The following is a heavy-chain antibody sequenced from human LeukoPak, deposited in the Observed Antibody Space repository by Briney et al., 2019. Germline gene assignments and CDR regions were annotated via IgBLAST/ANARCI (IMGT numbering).Heavy chain of an antibody. CDR2: INWNSGSI. D-gene: IGHD3-22*01. CDR1: GFTFDDYA. V-gene: IGHV3-9*03. Sequence: PGGSLRLSCAASGFTFDDYAMHWVRQVPGKGLEWVSGINWNSGSIAYADSVKGRFTISRDNAKNSLYLQMNSLRAEDMALYYCAKDASRGHYDSSGYYYSLGFDYWGQGTLVTVSS. CDR3: AKDASRGHYDSSGYYYSLGFDY. J-gene: IGHJ4*02.